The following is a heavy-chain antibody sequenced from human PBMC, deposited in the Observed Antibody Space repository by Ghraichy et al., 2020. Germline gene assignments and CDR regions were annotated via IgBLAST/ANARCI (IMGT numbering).Heavy chain of an antibody. CDR3: ARDMHSSGSYHYFDY. CDR1: GFAFSSYW. Sequence: LSLTCAASGFAFSSYWMSWVRQAPGKGREWVANIKQDGSVGYYVDSLKGRFTISRDNAKNSLYPEMNSLRAEDTAVYYCARDMHSSGSYHYFDYWGQGTLVTVSS. V-gene: IGHV3-7*03. D-gene: IGHD3-22*01. CDR2: IKQDGSVG. J-gene: IGHJ4*02.